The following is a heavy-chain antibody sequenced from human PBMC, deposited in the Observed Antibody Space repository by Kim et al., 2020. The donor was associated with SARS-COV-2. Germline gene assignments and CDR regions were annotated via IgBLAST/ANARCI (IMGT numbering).Heavy chain of an antibody. CDR1: GFTFSSYG. J-gene: IGHJ4*02. Sequence: GGSLRLSCAASGFTFSSYGMHWVRQAPGKGLEWVAVIWYDGSNKYYADSVKGRFTISRDNSKNTLYLQMNSLRAEDTAVYYCVKSFRGGYDFRFDYWGQGTLVTVSS. V-gene: IGHV3-33*06. CDR3: VKSFRGGYDFRFDY. CDR2: IWYDGSNK. D-gene: IGHD5-12*01.